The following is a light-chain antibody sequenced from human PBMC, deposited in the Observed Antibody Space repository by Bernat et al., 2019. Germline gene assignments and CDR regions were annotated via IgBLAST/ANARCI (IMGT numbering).Light chain of an antibody. V-gene: IGKV1-5*03. CDR1: QTISTW. Sequence: DIQMTQSPSTLSASVGDTVTITCRASQTISTWLAWYHQKPGKAPNLLIYKASSLESGVPSRFSGSGSGTEFTLTISSLQPDDSATYYCHQYASYSRTFGQGTKVEIK. CDR3: HQYASYSRT. J-gene: IGKJ1*01. CDR2: KAS.